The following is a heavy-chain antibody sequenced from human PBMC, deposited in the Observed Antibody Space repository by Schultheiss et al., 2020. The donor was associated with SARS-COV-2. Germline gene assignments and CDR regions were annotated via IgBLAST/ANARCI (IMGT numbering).Heavy chain of an antibody. V-gene: IGHV3-49*04. J-gene: IGHJ4*02. D-gene: IGHD1-26*01. Sequence: GGSLRLSCTASGFTFGDYAMSWVRQAPGKGLEWVGFIRSEAYGGTTEYAASVKGRFTISRDDSKSIAYLQMNSLKTEDTAVYYCTRLSGPIDYWGQGTLVTVSS. CDR2: IRSEAYGGTT. CDR1: GFTFGDYA. CDR3: TRLSGPIDY.